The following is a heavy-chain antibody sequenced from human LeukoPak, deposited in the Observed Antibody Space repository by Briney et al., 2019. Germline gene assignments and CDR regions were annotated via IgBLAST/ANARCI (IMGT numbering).Heavy chain of an antibody. CDR1: GYTLTELS. J-gene: IGHJ4*02. V-gene: IGHV1-8*03. D-gene: IGHD6-19*01. CDR3: ARGRADFDY. CDR2: MNPNSGNT. Sequence: GASVKVSCKVSGYTLTELSMHWVRQAPGKGLEWMGWMNPNSGNTGYAQKFQGRVTITRNTSISTAYMELSSLRSEDTAVYYCARGRADFDYWGQGTLVTVSS.